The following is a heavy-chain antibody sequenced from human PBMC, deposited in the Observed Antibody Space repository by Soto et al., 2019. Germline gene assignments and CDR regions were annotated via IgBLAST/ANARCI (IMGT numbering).Heavy chain of an antibody. CDR3: ARVGDYVWGSYRPSRYFDY. V-gene: IGHV4-34*01. CDR2: INHSGST. CDR1: GGSFSGYY. J-gene: IGHJ4*02. Sequence: PSETLSLTXAVYGGSFSGYYWSWIRQPPGKGLEWIGEINHSGSTNYNPSLKSRVTISVDTSKNQFSLKLSSVTAADTAVYYCARVGDYVWGSYRPSRYFDYWGQGTLVTVSS. D-gene: IGHD3-16*02.